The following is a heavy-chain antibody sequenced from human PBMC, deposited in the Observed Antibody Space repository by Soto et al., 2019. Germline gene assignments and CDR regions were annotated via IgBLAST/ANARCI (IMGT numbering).Heavy chain of an antibody. D-gene: IGHD2-15*01. J-gene: IGHJ4*02. CDR2: IYYRGST. CDR1: GGSISSGDYY. CDR3: ASRIVVVATLDF. V-gene: IGHV4-30-4*01. Sequence: QVQLQESGPGLVKPSQNLSLTCTVSGGSISSGDYYWSWIRQPPRKGREWIGYIYYRGSTYSNPSLKTRVTTSVGKSKNLFSLKLSSVTVADTAVYYCASRIVVVATLDFWGKGTLVTASS.